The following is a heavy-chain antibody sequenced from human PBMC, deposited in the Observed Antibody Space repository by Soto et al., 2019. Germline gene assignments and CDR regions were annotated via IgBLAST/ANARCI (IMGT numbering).Heavy chain of an antibody. J-gene: IGHJ6*02. Sequence: SDTLCITCIFSGFSLSSGFYYWSWIRQPPGKGLEWIGYFYHTGSTYYNPSLKGRLTISKDMTKNQFSLNLMSVTAADTAVYYCARAAATTAAGYYYYGLDVWGQGTTVNVSS. CDR3: ARAAATTAAGYYYYGLDV. CDR2: FYHTGST. V-gene: IGHV4-30-4*02. CDR1: GFSLSSGFYY. D-gene: IGHD6-25*01.